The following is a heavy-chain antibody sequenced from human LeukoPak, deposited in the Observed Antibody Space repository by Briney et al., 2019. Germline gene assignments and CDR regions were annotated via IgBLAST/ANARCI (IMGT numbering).Heavy chain of an antibody. CDR1: GFTVSSNY. D-gene: IGHD6-19*01. Sequence: PGGSLRLSCAASGFTVSSNYMSWVRQAPGKGLEWVSVIYSGGSTYCADSVKGRFTISRDNSKNTLYLQMNSLRAEDTAVYYCARDNGYSSGRSVDYWGQGTLVTASS. V-gene: IGHV3-66*01. CDR2: IYSGGST. J-gene: IGHJ4*02. CDR3: ARDNGYSSGRSVDY.